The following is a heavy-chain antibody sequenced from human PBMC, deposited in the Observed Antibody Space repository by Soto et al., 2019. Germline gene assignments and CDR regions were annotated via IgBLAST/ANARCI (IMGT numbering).Heavy chain of an antibody. CDR3: APLGADWFDP. CDR1: GFTFSSYE. Sequence: EVQLVESGGGLVQPGGSLRLSCAASGFTFSSYEMNWVRQAPGKGLEWGSYISSSGSTIYYADSVKGRFTISRDNAKNSLYLHMNSLRAEDTAVYYCAPLGADWFDPWGQGTLVTVSS. CDR2: ISSSGSTI. V-gene: IGHV3-48*03. J-gene: IGHJ5*02. D-gene: IGHD2-15*01.